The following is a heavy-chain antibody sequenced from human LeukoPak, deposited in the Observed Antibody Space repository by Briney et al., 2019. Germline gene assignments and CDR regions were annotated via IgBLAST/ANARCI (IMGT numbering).Heavy chain of an antibody. CDR2: INHSGST. V-gene: IGHV4-34*01. J-gene: IGHJ5*02. CDR3: ASLYYYGSGKEYNWFDP. CDR1: GGSFSGYY. D-gene: IGHD3-10*01. Sequence: KPSETLSLTCAVYGGSFSGYYWSWIRQPPGKGLEWIGEINHSGSTNYNLSLKSRVTISVDTSKNQFSLKLSSVTAADTAVYYCASLYYYGSGKEYNWFDPWGQGTLVTVSS.